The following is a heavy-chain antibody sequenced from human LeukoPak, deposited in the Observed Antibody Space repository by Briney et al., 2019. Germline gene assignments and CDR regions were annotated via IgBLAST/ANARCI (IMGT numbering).Heavy chain of an antibody. CDR3: ARERTYSGSGSTYPYYDY. J-gene: IGHJ4*02. CDR1: GFMFSSCW. Sequence: GGSVRLSCAASGFMFSSCWMSWVRQSPGKGLEWVANIKPDGSEKYYVDSVKGRFTISRDNAKNALYLEMNSLRVGDTAVYYCARERTYSGSGSTYPYYDYWGQGTLVTVSS. V-gene: IGHV3-7*01. D-gene: IGHD3-10*01. CDR2: IKPDGSEK.